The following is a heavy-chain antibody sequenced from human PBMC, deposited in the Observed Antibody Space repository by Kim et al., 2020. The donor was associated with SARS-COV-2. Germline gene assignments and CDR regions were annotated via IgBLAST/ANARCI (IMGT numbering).Heavy chain of an antibody. V-gene: IGHV7-4-1*02. CDR3: SSSMVYGVIIAFDL. CDR1: GDTFSSYS. D-gene: IGHD3-10*01. Sequence: ASVKVSCKASGDTFSSYSMNWVRQAPGQGLEWMGWINTNTGKPAYSQGFTGRFVFSLDNSVSTTYLQNSSLKSEDTAVYYCSSSMVYGVIIAFDLWGQGTVVTVS. CDR2: INTNTGKP. J-gene: IGHJ3*01.